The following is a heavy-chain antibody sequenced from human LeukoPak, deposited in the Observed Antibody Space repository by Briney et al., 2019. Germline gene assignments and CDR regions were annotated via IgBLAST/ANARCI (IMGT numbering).Heavy chain of an antibody. J-gene: IGHJ3*02. D-gene: IGHD4-17*01. CDR2: ISSSSSTI. Sequence: GGSLRLSCAASGFTFSSYSMNWVRQAPGKGLEWVSYISSSSSTIYYADSVKGRFTISRDNAKNSLYLQMNSLRAEDTAVYYCARDLSPDDYGDYDAFDIWGQGTMVTVSS. CDR1: GFTFSSYS. V-gene: IGHV3-48*01. CDR3: ARDLSPDDYGDYDAFDI.